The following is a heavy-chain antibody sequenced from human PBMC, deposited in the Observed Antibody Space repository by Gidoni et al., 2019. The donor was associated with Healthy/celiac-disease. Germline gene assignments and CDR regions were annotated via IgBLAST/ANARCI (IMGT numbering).Heavy chain of an antibody. J-gene: IGHJ5*02. CDR3: ARHYYDILTGYEDLFGWFDP. D-gene: IGHD3-9*01. V-gene: IGHV4-39*01. Sequence: QLQLQESGPGLVKPSETLSLTCTVSGGSISSSSYYWGWIRQPHGKGLEWIGSIYYSGSTYYNPSLKSRVTISVDTSKNQFSLKLSSVTAADTAVYYCARHYYDILTGYEDLFGWFDPWGQGTLVTVSS. CDR2: IYYSGST. CDR1: GGSISSSSYY.